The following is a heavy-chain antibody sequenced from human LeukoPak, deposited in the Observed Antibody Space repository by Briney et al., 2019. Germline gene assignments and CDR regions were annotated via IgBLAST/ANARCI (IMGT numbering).Heavy chain of an antibody. CDR1: GYTLTSYG. CDR3: ARDGTSGYDFTS. Sequence: SVKVSCKASGYTLTSYGISWVRQAPGQGLEWMGGIIPIFGTANYAQKFQGRVTITADESTSTAYMELSSLRSEDTAVYYCARDGTSGYDFTSWGQGTLVTVSS. CDR2: IIPIFGTA. D-gene: IGHD5-12*01. V-gene: IGHV1-69*13. J-gene: IGHJ5*02.